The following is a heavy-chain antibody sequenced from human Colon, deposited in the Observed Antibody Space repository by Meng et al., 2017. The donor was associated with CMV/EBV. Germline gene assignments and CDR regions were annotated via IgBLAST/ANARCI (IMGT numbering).Heavy chain of an antibody. D-gene: IGHD6-13*01. Sequence: VLLLRSGAEGKKHGASVNVSCQTSGYTFTTNHLHRVRQAPGQGVGLMGWIYPHDGGTNFAQKFQDRVTLTRDTSITTAYMELSGLTSDDTAIYYCVRESWYFDFWGEGTLVTVSS. CDR1: GYTFTTNH. J-gene: IGHJ4*02. CDR2: IYPHDGGT. V-gene: IGHV1-2*02. CDR3: VRESWYFDF.